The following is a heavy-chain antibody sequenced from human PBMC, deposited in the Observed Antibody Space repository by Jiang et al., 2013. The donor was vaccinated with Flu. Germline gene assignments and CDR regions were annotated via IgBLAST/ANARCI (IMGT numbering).Heavy chain of an antibody. CDR2: IYYNGNT. V-gene: IGHV4-39*07. CDR3: ARHRGVPMVPNAFDI. J-gene: IGHJ3*02. CDR1: GGSISSSSYY. Sequence: GSGLVKPSETLSLICTASGGSISSSSYYWGWIRQPPGKGLEWIGSIYYNGNTHYNPSLKSRVTILVDTSKNQSSLKLNSVTAADTAVYYCARHRGVPMVPNAFDIWGQGTMVTVSS. D-gene: IGHD2-8*01.